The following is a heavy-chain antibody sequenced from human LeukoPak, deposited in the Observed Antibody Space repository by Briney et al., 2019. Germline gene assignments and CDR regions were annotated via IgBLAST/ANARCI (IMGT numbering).Heavy chain of an antibody. J-gene: IGHJ6*03. CDR2: ISSSSSTI. D-gene: IGHD6-6*01. Sequence: GGSLRLSCAASGFTFSSYSMNWVRQAPGKGLEWVSCISSSSSTIYYADSVKGRFTISRDNAKNSLYLQMNSLRAEDTAVYHCARVIAARPARRTYYYMDVWGKGTTVTVSS. CDR3: ARVIAARPARRTYYYMDV. V-gene: IGHV3-48*04. CDR1: GFTFSSYS.